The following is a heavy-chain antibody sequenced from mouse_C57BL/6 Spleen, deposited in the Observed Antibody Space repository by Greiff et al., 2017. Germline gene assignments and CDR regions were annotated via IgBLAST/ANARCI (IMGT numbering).Heavy chain of an antibody. D-gene: IGHD2-3*01. V-gene: IGHV10-1*01. CDR3: VRHQIYDGYQTWFAY. Sequence: DVMLVESGGGLVQPKGSLKLSCAASGFRFNTYAMNWVRQAPGKGLEWVARIRSKSNNYATYYADSVKDRFTISRDDSESMLYLQMNNLKTEDTAMYYCVRHQIYDGYQTWFAYWGQGTLVTVSA. J-gene: IGHJ3*01. CDR2: IRSKSNNYAT. CDR1: GFRFNTYA.